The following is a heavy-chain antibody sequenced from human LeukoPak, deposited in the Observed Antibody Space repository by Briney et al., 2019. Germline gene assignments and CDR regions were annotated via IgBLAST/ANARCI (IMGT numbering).Heavy chain of an antibody. Sequence: PSETLSLTCTVSGDSISSTTYFWSWIRQPPGKGLEYIGYSYYSGSTDYNPSLKSRVTISVDTSNQFSLMLTSVTAADTAVYYCARQSIAARRAFDIWGQGTMVTVSS. D-gene: IGHD6-6*01. CDR2: SYYSGST. V-gene: IGHV4-61*05. CDR3: ARQSIAARRAFDI. CDR1: GDSISSTTYF. J-gene: IGHJ3*02.